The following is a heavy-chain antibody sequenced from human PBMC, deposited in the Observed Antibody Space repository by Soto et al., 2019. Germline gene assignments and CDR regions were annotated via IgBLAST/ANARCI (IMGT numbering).Heavy chain of an antibody. CDR2: INAGNGNT. V-gene: IGHV1-3*01. CDR1: GYTFTNYA. J-gene: IGHJ4*02. D-gene: IGHD6-13*01. Sequence: ASVKVSCKASGYTFTNYAMHWVRQAPGQRLEWIGWINAGNGNTKYSQKFQGRVTITRDTSASTAYMELSSLRSEDTAVYYCARDRDNSNWPNFDYWGQGTLVTVSS. CDR3: ARDRDNSNWPNFDY.